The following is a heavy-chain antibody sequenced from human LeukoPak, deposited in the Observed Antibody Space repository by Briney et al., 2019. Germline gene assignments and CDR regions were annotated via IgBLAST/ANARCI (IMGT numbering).Heavy chain of an antibody. CDR3: ARDFEAAGFDY. D-gene: IGHD6-25*01. V-gene: IGHV3-30*07. J-gene: IGHJ4*02. Sequence: SVKGRITVSRDNSKNTLYLRMNSLTAEDTAVYYCARDFEAAGFDYWGQGTLVTVSA.